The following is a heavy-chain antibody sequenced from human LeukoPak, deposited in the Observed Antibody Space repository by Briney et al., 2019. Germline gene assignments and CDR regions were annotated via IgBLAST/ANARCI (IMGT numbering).Heavy chain of an antibody. CDR1: GFTFSSYS. CDR3: ARFVPGYYYMDV. D-gene: IGHD3-10*02. Sequence: PGGSLRLSCAASGFTFSSYSMNWVRQAPGKGLEWVSSISSSSSYIYYADSVKGRFTISRDNAKNSLYPQMNSLRAEDTAVYYCARFVPGYYYMDVWGKGTTVTVSS. J-gene: IGHJ6*03. V-gene: IGHV3-21*01. CDR2: ISSSSSYI.